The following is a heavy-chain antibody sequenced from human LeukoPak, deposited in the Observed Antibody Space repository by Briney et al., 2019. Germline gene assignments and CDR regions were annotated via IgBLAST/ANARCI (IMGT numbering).Heavy chain of an antibody. V-gene: IGHV1-69*04. CDR3: ARDPVSPVVALHMDV. Sequence: EASVKVSCKASGGTFSSYAISWVRQAPGQGLEWMGRIIPILGIANYAQKFQGRVTITADKSTSTAYMELSSLRSEDTAVYYCARDPVSPVVALHMDVWGQGTTVTVSS. CDR2: IIPILGIA. J-gene: IGHJ6*02. D-gene: IGHD2-15*01. CDR1: GGTFSSYA.